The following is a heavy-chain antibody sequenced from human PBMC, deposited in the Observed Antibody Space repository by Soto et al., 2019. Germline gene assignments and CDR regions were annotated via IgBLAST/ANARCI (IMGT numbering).Heavy chain of an antibody. V-gene: IGHV4-34*01. Sequence: QVQLQQWGAGLLKPSETLSLTCAVYGGSFSPYFWSWIRQPPGKGLEWIGEINHSGSTNYNPSLTRRATLSVDTSKNQVSLKLHSVTAADTAVYYCARLASGWQYYYFDFWGRGTPVTVSS. CDR3: ARLASGWQYYYFDF. J-gene: IGHJ2*01. D-gene: IGHD6-19*01. CDR1: GGSFSPYF. CDR2: INHSGST.